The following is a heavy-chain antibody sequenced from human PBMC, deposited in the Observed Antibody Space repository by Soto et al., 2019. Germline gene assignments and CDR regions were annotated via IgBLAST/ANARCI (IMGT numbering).Heavy chain of an antibody. D-gene: IGHD2-15*01. CDR2: IIQILGIA. CDR1: GGTFSSYT. Sequence: QVQLVQSGAEVKKPGSSVKVSCKASGGTFSSYTISWLRQAPGQGLEWMGRIIQILGIANYAQKFQGRVTMTADKSTSTAYMELSSLRSEDTAVYYCASGHCSGGSCPDGMDVWGQGTTVTVSS. J-gene: IGHJ6*02. CDR3: ASGHCSGGSCPDGMDV. V-gene: IGHV1-69*02.